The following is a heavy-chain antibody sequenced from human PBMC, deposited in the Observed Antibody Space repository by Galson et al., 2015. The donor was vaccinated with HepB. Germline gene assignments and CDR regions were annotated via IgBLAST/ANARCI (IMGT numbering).Heavy chain of an antibody. CDR3: AKHPLGVDQC. CDR1: GLTFSSYA. J-gene: IGHJ4*02. D-gene: IGHD2-2*01. CDR2: ISGSGGST. Sequence: SLRLACAASGLTFSSYAMNGVRQAPGKGLEWVSGISGSGGSTYYVDSVKGRVTISRDNSKNTLLLEMHSLRAEDTAIYYCAKHPLGVDQCWGQGTLVTVSS. V-gene: IGHV3-23*01.